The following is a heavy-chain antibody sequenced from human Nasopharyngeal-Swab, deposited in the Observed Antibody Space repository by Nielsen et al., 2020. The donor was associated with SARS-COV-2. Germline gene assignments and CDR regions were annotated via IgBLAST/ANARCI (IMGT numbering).Heavy chain of an antibody. CDR3: AKDRYYDSSGYYSAFDI. D-gene: IGHD3-22*01. J-gene: IGHJ3*02. V-gene: IGHV3-23*01. CDR2: ISGSGGST. Sequence: GESLKTSCAASGFIFSSYVMSWVRQAPGKGLEWVSAISGSGGSTYYADSVKGRFTISRDNSKTTLYLQMNSLRAEDTAVYYCAKDRYYDSSGYYSAFDIWGQGTMVTVSS. CDR1: GFIFSSYV.